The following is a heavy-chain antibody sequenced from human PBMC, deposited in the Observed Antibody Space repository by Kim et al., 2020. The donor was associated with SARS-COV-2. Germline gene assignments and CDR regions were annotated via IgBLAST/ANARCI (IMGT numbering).Heavy chain of an antibody. V-gene: IGHV3-23*01. CDR2: ISGSGGST. J-gene: IGHJ4*02. D-gene: IGHD3-9*01. Sequence: GGSLRLSCAASGFTFSSYAMSWVRQAPGKGLEWVSAISGSGGSTYYADSVKGRFTISRDNSKNTLYLQMNSLRAEDTAVYYCAKGAGYYQGPRWDHFDYWGQGTLVTVSS. CDR1: GFTFSSYA. CDR3: AKGAGYYQGPRWDHFDY.